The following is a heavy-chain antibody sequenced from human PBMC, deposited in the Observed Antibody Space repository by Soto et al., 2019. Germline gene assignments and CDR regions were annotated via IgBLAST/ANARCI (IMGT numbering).Heavy chain of an antibody. CDR1: GGSISSYY. V-gene: IGHV4-59*08. CDR2: IYYSGST. D-gene: IGHD3-3*01. Sequence: PSETLSLTCTVSGGSISSYYWSWIRQPPGKGLEWIGYIYYSGSTNYNPSLKSRVTISVDTSKNQFSLKLSSVTAADTAVYYRASITIFGVVINYYYYGMDVWGQGTTVTVSS. CDR3: ASITIFGVVINYYYYGMDV. J-gene: IGHJ6*02.